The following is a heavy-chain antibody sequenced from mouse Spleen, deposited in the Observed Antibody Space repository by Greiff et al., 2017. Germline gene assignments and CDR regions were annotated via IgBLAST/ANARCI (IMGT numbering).Heavy chain of an antibody. CDR2: ISSGGGST. CDR1: GFAFSSYD. J-gene: IGHJ4*01. V-gene: IGHV5-12-1*01. CDR3: ARHEKYGNYKEAMDN. D-gene: IGHD2-10*02. Sequence: EVMLVESGGGLVKPGGSLKLSCAASGFAFSSYDMYWVRQTPEKRLEWVAYISSGGGSTYYPDTVKGRFTISRDNAKNTLFLQMSSLKSEDTALNYCARHEKYGNYKEAMDNWGQGTPGTVSS.